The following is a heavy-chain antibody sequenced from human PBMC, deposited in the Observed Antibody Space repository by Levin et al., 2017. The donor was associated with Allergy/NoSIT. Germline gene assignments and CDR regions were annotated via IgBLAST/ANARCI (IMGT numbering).Heavy chain of an antibody. D-gene: IGHD3-10*01. CDR2: ISTYTGDT. J-gene: IGHJ4*02. V-gene: IGHV1-18*01. Sequence: EASVKVSCKASGYSFTDYGINWVRQAPGQGLEWLGWISTYTGDTKYAQNFQGRLNMTTDTSTTTAYIELRSLRSDDTAVYYCARPAGVITLVRGVLDYWGQGTLVSVSS. CDR1: GYSFTDYG. CDR3: ARPAGVITLVRGVLDY.